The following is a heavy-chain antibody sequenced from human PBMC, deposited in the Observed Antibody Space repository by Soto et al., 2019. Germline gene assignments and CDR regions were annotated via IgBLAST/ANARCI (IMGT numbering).Heavy chain of an antibody. CDR2: ISSAGDSS. J-gene: IGHJ4*02. Sequence: PGGSLRLSCSASGFTYSAYYMNWVRQAPGKTLEWVSYISSAGDSSYYADSVKSRFTISRDNAKNSLYLQMNSLRVEDTAVYYCARVYCSTTTCHVQAFDSWGQGTLVTVSS. V-gene: IGHV3-48*03. D-gene: IGHD2-2*01. CDR3: ARVYCSTTTCHVQAFDS. CDR1: GFTYSAYY.